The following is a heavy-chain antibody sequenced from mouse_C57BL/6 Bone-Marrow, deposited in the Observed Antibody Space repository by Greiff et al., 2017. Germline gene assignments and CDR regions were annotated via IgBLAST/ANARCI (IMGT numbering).Heavy chain of an antibody. Sequence: VQLQQSGAELVRPGASVKLSCTASGFNIKDYYMPWVKQSPEQGLEGIGRIDPEDGDTEYAPKFQGKATMTADASSNTAYLQLSSLTAEDTAVYYCTITTVGGFAYWGQGTLVTVSA. J-gene: IGHJ3*01. CDR1: GFNIKDYY. V-gene: IGHV14-1*01. CDR3: TITTVGGFAY. CDR2: IDPEDGDT. D-gene: IGHD1-1*01.